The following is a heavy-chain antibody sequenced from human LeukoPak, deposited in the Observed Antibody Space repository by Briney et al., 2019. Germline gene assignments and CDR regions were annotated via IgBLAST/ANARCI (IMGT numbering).Heavy chain of an antibody. CDR1: GGSISSYY. D-gene: IGHD2-2*02. Sequence: SETLSLTCTVSGGSISSYYWSWIRQPPGKGLEWIGYIYYSGSTNYNPSLKSRVTISVDTSKNQFSLKLSSVTAADTAVYYCARGPLYCSSTSCYTRGGHYFDYWGQGTLVTVSS. V-gene: IGHV4-59*01. J-gene: IGHJ4*02. CDR2: IYYSGST. CDR3: ARGPLYCSSTSCYTRGGHYFDY.